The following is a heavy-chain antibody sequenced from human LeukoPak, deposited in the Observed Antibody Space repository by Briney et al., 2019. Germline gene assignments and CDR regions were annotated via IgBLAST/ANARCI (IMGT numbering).Heavy chain of an antibody. CDR2: VSTSGTTK. V-gene: IGHV3-48*03. D-gene: IGHD4/OR15-4a*01. J-gene: IGHJ5*02. CDR1: GFTFRTYE. CDR3: APMVRWLDTCNWFDP. Sequence: GGSLRLSCAASGFTFRTYEMNWVRQAPGKGLEWVSYVSTSGTTKYYADSVKGRFIISRDNAKNSVYLQMNSLRVEDTAVYYCAPMVRWLDTCNWFDPWGQGTLVTVSS.